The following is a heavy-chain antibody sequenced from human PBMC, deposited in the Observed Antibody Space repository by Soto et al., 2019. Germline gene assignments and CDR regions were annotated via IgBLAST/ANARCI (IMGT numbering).Heavy chain of an antibody. CDR1: GGTFSSYA. CDR2: IIPIFGTA. V-gene: IGHV1-69*01. Sequence: QVQLVQSGAEVKKPGSSVKVSCKASGGTFSSYAISWVRQAPGQGREWMGGIIPIFGTANYAQKFQGRVTITADESTSTAYMELSSLRSEDTAVYYCARARDFGSYYGGDAFDILGQGTMVTVSS. D-gene: IGHD1-26*01. J-gene: IGHJ3*02. CDR3: ARARDFGSYYGGDAFDI.